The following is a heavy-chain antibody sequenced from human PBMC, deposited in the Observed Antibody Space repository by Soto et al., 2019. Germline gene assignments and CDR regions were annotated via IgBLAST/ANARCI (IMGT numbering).Heavy chain of an antibody. Sequence: EVQLLESGGGLVQPGGSLRLSCAASGFTFSSYSMNWVRQAPGKGLEWVSSISSSSSYIYYADSVKGRFTISRDNAKNSLYLQMNSLRAEDTAVYYCARDDYGDYGGGYYYYGMDVWGQGTTVTVSS. D-gene: IGHD4-17*01. CDR2: ISSSSSYI. CDR3: ARDDYGDYGGGYYYYGMDV. CDR1: GFTFSSYS. V-gene: IGHV3-21*01. J-gene: IGHJ6*02.